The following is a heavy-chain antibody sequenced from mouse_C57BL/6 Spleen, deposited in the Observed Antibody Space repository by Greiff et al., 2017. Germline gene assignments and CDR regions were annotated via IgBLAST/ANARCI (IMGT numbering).Heavy chain of an antibody. CDR1: GYTFTSYW. D-gene: IGHD1-1*01. CDR2: IDPSDSYT. J-gene: IGHJ2*01. CDR3: ARDGSSLYYCDY. V-gene: IGHV1-69*01. Sequence: QVQLQQPGAELVMPGASVKLSCTASGYTFTSYWMHWVKQRPGQGLEWIGEIDPSDSYTNYNQKFKGKSTLTVDKSSSTAYMQLSSLTSEDSAVYYCARDGSSLYYCDYWGQGTTLTVSS.